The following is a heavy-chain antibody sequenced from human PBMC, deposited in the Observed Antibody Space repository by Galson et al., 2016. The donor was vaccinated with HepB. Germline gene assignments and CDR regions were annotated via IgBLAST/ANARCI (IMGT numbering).Heavy chain of an antibody. J-gene: IGHJ3*02. CDR2: TSYDGGQK. Sequence: SLRLSCAASGFTFSNYAMHWVRQAPGTGLKWVAVTSYDGGQKYYADSVKGRFPFSRVNSKNTLYRQMNSLRSEDTAVYYCARDGDRRAFDIWGQGTMVTVSS. CDR1: GFTFSNYA. V-gene: IGHV3-30-3*01. D-gene: IGHD2-21*01. CDR3: ARDGDRRAFDI.